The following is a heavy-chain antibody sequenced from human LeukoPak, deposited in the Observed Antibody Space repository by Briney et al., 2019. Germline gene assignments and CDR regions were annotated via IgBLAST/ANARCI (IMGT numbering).Heavy chain of an antibody. V-gene: IGHV4-4*07. J-gene: IGHJ3*02. CDR1: GGSISNYY. D-gene: IGHD5-18*01. CDR3: ARHPRIQLWLRYSGVAFDI. CDR2: VYISGST. Sequence: SETLSLTCTVSGGSISNYYRYWIRQPAGKGLEWIGRVYISGSTNYNPSLKSRVTMSVDTSKNQFSLKLGSVTAADTAVYYCARHPRIQLWLRYSGVAFDIWGQGTMVTVSS.